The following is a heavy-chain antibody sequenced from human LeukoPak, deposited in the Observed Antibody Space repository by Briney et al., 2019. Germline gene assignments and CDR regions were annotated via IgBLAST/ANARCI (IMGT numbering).Heavy chain of an antibody. CDR1: GGSISSGGYS. Sequence: SETLSLTCTVSGGSISSGGYSWSWIRQHPGKGLEWIGYIYYSGSTYYNPSLKSRVTISVDTSKNQFSLKPSSVTAADTAVYYCARSSYGSIDIWGQGTMVTVSS. CDR2: IYYSGST. J-gene: IGHJ3*02. CDR3: ARSSYGSIDI. V-gene: IGHV4-31*03. D-gene: IGHD5-18*01.